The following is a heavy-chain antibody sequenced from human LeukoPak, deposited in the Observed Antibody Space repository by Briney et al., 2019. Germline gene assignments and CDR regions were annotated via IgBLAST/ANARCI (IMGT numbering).Heavy chain of an antibody. Sequence: QTGGSLRLSCVASGFTFSDHYMDWVRQAPGKGLEWVAVISYDGSNKYYADSVKGRFTISRDNSKNTLYLQMNSLRAEDTAVYYCARGRLGYRPSDAFDIWGQGTMVTVSS. CDR3: ARGRLGYRPSDAFDI. J-gene: IGHJ3*02. D-gene: IGHD3-9*01. CDR2: ISYDGSNK. V-gene: IGHV3-30-3*01. CDR1: GFTFSDHY.